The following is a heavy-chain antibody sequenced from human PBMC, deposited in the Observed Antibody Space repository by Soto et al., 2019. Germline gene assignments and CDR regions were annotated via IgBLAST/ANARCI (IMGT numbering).Heavy chain of an antibody. CDR1: GFSLSTSGVG. D-gene: IGHD3-3*01. V-gene: IGHV2-5*02. CDR3: ALGSVWSGYSGSYFDY. Sequence: QITLKESGPTLVKPTQTLTLTCTFSGFSLSTSGVGVGWIRQPPGKALEWLALIYWDDDKRYSPSLKSRLTITKDTSKNQVVLTMTNMDPVDTATYYCALGSVWSGYSGSYFDYWGQGTLVTVFS. CDR2: IYWDDDK. J-gene: IGHJ4*02.